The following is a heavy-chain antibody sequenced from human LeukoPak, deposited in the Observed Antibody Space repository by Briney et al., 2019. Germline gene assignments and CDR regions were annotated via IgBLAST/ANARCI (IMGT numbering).Heavy chain of an antibody. J-gene: IGHJ4*02. CDR2: TSDRGDYT. Sequence: GGSLRLSCAASGFTFTSYSMSWVRQAPGKGLEWVSGTSDRGDYTYYADSVKGRFTISRDNAKNSLYLQMNSLRAEDTAVYYCARGSTYYDSSGQVPFDYWGQGTLVTVSS. CDR3: ARGSTYYDSSGQVPFDY. CDR1: GFTFTSYS. V-gene: IGHV3-23*01. D-gene: IGHD3-22*01.